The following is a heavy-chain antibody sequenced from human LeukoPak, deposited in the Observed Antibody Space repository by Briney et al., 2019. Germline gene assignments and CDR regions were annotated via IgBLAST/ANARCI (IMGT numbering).Heavy chain of an antibody. CDR2: INHSGST. V-gene: IGHV4-34*01. Sequence: TSETLSLTCAVYGGSFSGYYWSWIRQPPGKGLEWIGEINHSGSTNYNPSLKSRVTISVDTSKNQFSLKLSSVTAADTAVYYCARGLELPYYFDYWGQGTLVTVSS. CDR1: GGSFSGYY. J-gene: IGHJ4*02. D-gene: IGHD1-7*01. CDR3: ARGLELPYYFDY.